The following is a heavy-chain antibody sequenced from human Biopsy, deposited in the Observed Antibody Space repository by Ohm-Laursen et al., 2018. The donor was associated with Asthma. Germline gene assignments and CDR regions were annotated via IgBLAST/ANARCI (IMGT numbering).Heavy chain of an antibody. CDR1: GFSFSNFA. J-gene: IGHJ3*02. V-gene: IGHV3-30*01. D-gene: IGHD1-1*01. CDR2: ISKDASTQ. Sequence: SLSLSCAAPGFSFSNFAIHWVRQAPGKGLEWVGVISKDASTQDYADSVKGRFTMARDNSKNTLNLQMNSPREEDTAVYYCVRDGTEDAFDIWGQGTVVSVSS. CDR3: VRDGTEDAFDI.